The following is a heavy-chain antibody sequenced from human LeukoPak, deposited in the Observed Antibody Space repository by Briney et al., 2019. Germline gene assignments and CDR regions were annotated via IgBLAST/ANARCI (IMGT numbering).Heavy chain of an antibody. J-gene: IGHJ3*02. D-gene: IGHD1-14*01. CDR2: IYYSGST. CDR3: ARVESYPLRNAFDI. Sequence: SSETLSLTCTVSSGSISSSSYYWGWIRQPPGKGLEWIGSIYYSGSTYYNPSLKSRVTISVDTSKNQFSLKLSSVTAADTAVYYCARVESYPLRNAFDIWGQGTMVTVSS. CDR1: SGSISSSSYY. V-gene: IGHV4-39*07.